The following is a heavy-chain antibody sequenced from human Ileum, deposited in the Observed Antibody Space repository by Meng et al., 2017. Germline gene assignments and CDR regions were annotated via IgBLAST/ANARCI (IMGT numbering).Heavy chain of an antibody. Sequence: GGSLRLSCAASGFTFSNYYMSWVRQAPGKGLEWVAKIGEDGGEKHYADSVKGRFTISRDNSKNSMHLQMNSLRAEDTAIYYCASDHCRNWGQGTQVTASS. CDR3: ASDHCRN. V-gene: IGHV3-7*01. J-gene: IGHJ4*02. CDR1: GFTFSNYY. CDR2: IGEDGGEK.